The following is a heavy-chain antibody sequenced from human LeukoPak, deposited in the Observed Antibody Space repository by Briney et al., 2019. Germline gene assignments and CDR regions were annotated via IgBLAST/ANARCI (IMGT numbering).Heavy chain of an antibody. Sequence: SETLSLTCTVSGGSISSYYCSWIQQPAGKGLEWIGYINYSGSTNYNPALKSRVTISVDTSKNQVSLNLSSVTAADTAVYYCARLVYYYNGMDVWGQGTTVTVSS. CDR3: ARLVYYYNGMDV. CDR2: INYSGST. J-gene: IGHJ6*02. V-gene: IGHV4-59*01. CDR1: GGSISSYY.